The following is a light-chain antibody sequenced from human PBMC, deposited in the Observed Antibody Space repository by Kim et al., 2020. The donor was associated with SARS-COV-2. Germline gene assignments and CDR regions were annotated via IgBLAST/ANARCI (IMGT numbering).Light chain of an antibody. Sequence: QSALTQPASVSGSPGQSITISCTGTSSDVGSHNLVSWYQQHPGKAPKLMIYEGSKRHSGVSNRFYGSKSGNTASLTISGLQAEDEADYYCCSYAGSSTLVFGGGTQLTVL. CDR2: EGS. CDR1: SSDVGSHNL. CDR3: CSYAGSSTLV. V-gene: IGLV2-23*01. J-gene: IGLJ3*02.